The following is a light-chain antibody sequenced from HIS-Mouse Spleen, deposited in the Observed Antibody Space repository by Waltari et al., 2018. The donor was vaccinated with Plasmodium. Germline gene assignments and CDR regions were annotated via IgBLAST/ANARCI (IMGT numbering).Light chain of an antibody. Sequence: DIVMTQSPDSLAVSLDERATINCKSSQSVLYSSNNKNYLAWYQQKPGQPPKLLIYWASTRESGVHDRFSGSGSGTDFTLTISSLQAEDVAVYYCQQYYSTPWTFGQGTKVEIK. V-gene: IGKV4-1*01. J-gene: IGKJ1*01. CDR1: QSVLYSSNNKNY. CDR3: QQYYSTPWT. CDR2: WAS.